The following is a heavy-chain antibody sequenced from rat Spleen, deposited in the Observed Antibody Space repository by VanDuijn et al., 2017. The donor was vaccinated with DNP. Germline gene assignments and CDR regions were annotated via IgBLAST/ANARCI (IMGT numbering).Heavy chain of an antibody. Sequence: EVQLVESGGGLVQPGRSLKLSCAASGFIFSDYGMAWVRQAPKTGLEWVATISNSDVNTYYRNSVKGRFTISRDGAKSTLFLQMDSLRSEDTATYYCATSTGISLYAMDAWGQGTSVTVSS. CDR1: GFIFSDYG. CDR2: ISNSDVNT. J-gene: IGHJ4*01. CDR3: ATSTGISLYAMDA. D-gene: IGHD1-9*01. V-gene: IGHV5S13*01.